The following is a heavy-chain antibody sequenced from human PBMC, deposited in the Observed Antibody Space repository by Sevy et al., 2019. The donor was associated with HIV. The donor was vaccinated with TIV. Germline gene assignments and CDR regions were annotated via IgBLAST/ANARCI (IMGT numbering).Heavy chain of an antibody. Sequence: GSLRLSCAASGFTFSSYSMNWVRQAPGKGLEWVSYISSSSSTIYYADSVKGRFTISRDNAKNSLYLQMNSLRDEDTAVYYCARTGRFLEWLPLPDYWGQGTLVTVSS. V-gene: IGHV3-48*02. D-gene: IGHD3-3*01. J-gene: IGHJ4*02. CDR1: GFTFSSYS. CDR3: ARTGRFLEWLPLPDY. CDR2: ISSSSSTI.